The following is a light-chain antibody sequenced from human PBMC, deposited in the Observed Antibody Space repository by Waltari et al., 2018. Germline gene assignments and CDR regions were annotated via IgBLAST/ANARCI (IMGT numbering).Light chain of an antibody. Sequence: QSALTQPASVSGSPGQSITISCTGTSRDVGNYNLVSWYQHHPGKAPQLIICEGSKRPSGVSNRFSGSKFGNTASLTISGLQAEDEADYYCCSYAAYSPVLFGGGTKVTVL. J-gene: IGLJ2*01. CDR1: SRDVGNYNL. CDR3: CSYAAYSPVL. V-gene: IGLV2-23*01. CDR2: EGS.